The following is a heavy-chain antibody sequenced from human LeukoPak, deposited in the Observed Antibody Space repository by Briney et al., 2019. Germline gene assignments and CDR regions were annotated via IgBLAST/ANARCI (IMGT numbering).Heavy chain of an antibody. Sequence: SETLSLTCAVYGGSFSGYYWRWIRQPPGKGLEWMGEINHSGSTNYNPSLKSRVTISVDTSKNQFSLKLSSVTAADTAVYYCARSSSISVVVPAANSYYYYGMDVWGQGTTVTVSS. CDR1: GGSFSGYY. D-gene: IGHD2-2*01. J-gene: IGHJ6*02. CDR3: ARSSSISVVVPAANSYYYYGMDV. CDR2: INHSGST. V-gene: IGHV4-34*01.